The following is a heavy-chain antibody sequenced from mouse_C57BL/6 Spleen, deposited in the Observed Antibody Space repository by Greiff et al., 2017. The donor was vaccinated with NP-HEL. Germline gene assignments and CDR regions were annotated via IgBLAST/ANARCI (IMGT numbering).Heavy chain of an antibody. CDR1: GYTFTSYW. V-gene: IGHV1-53*01. D-gene: IGHD1-2*01. Sequence: QVQLKQPGTELVKPGASVKLSCKASGYTFTSYWMHWVKQRPGQGLEWIGNINPSNGGTNYNEKFKSKATLTVDESSSTAYMQLSSLTSEDSAVYNCARTLLRPWYFDVWGTGTTVTVSS. J-gene: IGHJ1*03. CDR2: INPSNGGT. CDR3: ARTLLRPWYFDV.